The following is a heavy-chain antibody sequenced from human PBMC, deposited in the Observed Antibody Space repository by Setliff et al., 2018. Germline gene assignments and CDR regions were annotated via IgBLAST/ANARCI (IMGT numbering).Heavy chain of an antibody. CDR1: GFTLSSYA. D-gene: IGHD3-22*01. J-gene: IGHJ6*03. Sequence: GGSLRLSCAASGFTLSSYAMSWVRQAPGKGLEWVSAISGSGGSTYYADSVKGRFTISRDNSKNTLYLQMNSLRAEDTAVYYCAKRDYYDSSGYLLPYMDVWGKGTTVTVSS. V-gene: IGHV3-23*01. CDR3: AKRDYYDSSGYLLPYMDV. CDR2: ISGSGGST.